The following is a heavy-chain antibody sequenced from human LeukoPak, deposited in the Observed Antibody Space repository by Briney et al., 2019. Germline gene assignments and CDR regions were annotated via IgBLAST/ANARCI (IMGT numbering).Heavy chain of an antibody. CDR1: GFTFSSYN. J-gene: IGHJ4*02. D-gene: IGHD1-26*01. Sequence: GGSLRLSCAASGFTFSSYNMNWVRQAPGKGLEWVSSISSSAGYIYYADSVKGRFTISRDNAKNSLYLQMNSLRAEDTAVYYCARVVGATKEEYYFDYWGQGTLVTVSS. CDR3: ARVVGATKEEYYFDY. CDR2: ISSSAGYI. V-gene: IGHV3-21*01.